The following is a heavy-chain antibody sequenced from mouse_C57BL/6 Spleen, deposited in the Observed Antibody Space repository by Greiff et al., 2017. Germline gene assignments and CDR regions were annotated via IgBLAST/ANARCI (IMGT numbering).Heavy chain of an antibody. Sequence: VQLKQSGAELVRPGASVKLSCTASGFNIKDDYMHWVKQRPEQGLEWIGWIDPANGDTEYASKFPCKATITADTSSNTAYRQRSSLTSEDTAVYCCTGDGTDYWGQGTTLTVSS. J-gene: IGHJ2*01. D-gene: IGHD4-1*01. CDR3: TGDGTDY. CDR1: GFNIKDDY. V-gene: IGHV14-4*01. CDR2: IDPANGDT.